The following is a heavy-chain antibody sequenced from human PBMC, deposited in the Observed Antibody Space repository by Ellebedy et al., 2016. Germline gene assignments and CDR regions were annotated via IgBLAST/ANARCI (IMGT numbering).Heavy chain of an antibody. CDR3: AKVIGIVGDDS. CDR2: INAGNGNT. V-gene: IGHV1-3*01. J-gene: IGHJ4*02. CDR1: GYTFTRNA. Sequence: ASVKVSCKASGYTFTRNAMHWVRQAPGQSLEWMGWINAGNGNTIYSQKFQGRVTMTEDTSTDTAYMELSSLRSEDTAIYYCAKVIGIVGDDSWGQGTLVTVSS. D-gene: IGHD1-26*01.